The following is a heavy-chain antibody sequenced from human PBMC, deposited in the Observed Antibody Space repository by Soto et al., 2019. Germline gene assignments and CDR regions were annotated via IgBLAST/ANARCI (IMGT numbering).Heavy chain of an antibody. V-gene: IGHV1-18*01. J-gene: IGHJ4*02. CDR1: GATFSSYT. CDR3: ARDQYYYDRSGYFVAAEG. D-gene: IGHD3-22*01. CDR2: ISAYNGNT. Sequence: AAVKVSCKAFGATFSSYTICWMRQAPVQGLEWMGLISAYNGNTNYAQKLQGRVTMTTDTSTSTAYMELRSLRSDDTAVYYCARDQYYYDRSGYFVAAEGWGQPTLVTV.